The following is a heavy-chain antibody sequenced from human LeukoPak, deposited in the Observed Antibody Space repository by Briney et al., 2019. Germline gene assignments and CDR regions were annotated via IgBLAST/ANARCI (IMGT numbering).Heavy chain of an antibody. CDR1: GFTVSSNY. J-gene: IGHJ6*02. V-gene: IGHV3-53*01. CDR2: IYSGGST. Sequence: GGSLRLSCAASGFTVSSNYMSWVRQAPGKGLEWVSVIYSGGSTYYADSVKGRFTISRDNSKNTLYLQMNSLRAEDTAVYYCARRLGYCQPPCGMDVWGQGTTVTVSS. CDR3: ARRLGYCQPPCGMDV. D-gene: IGHD2-15*01.